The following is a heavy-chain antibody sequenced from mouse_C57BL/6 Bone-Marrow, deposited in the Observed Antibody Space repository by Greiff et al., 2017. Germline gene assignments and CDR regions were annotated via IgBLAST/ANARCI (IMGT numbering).Heavy chain of an antibody. CDR3: ASGSSKGGYARDY. D-gene: IGHD1-1*01. CDR1: GYTFTSYW. Sequence: QVQLQQPGAELVMPGASVKLSCKASGYTFTSYWMHWVKQRPGQGLEWIGELDPDDSDTNYNHKFKGKSTLTVDKSSSTAYMQLSSLTSEDSSVYSCASGSSKGGYARDYWGQGTSVTVSS. J-gene: IGHJ4*01. CDR2: LDPDDSDT. V-gene: IGHV1-69*01.